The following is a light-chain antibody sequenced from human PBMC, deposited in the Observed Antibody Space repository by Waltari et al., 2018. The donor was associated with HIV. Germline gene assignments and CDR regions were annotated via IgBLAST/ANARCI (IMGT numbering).Light chain of an antibody. CDR1: TSDFNDNTY. Sequence: QSALLQLASVSGSPGQSVTIPCTGTTSDFNDNTYVSWYQQHPGRAPKLIIFEVSYRPSGVSDRFSGSKSGSTASLTISGLQTEDEADYYCSSYKTRNSVVFGGGTELIV. CDR2: EVS. CDR3: SSYKTRNSVV. V-gene: IGLV2-14*01. J-gene: IGLJ2*01.